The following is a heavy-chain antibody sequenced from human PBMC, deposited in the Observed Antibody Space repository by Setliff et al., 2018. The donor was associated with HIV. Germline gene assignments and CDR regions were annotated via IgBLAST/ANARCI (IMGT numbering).Heavy chain of an antibody. CDR1: GGSISSSSYY. J-gene: IGHJ4*02. CDR2: VYYSGST. Sequence: SETLSLTCTVSGGSISSSSYYWGWIRQPPGKGLEWIGSVYYSGSTYYNPSLKSRLTISVDTSTNKFSLKLSSVTAADTAVYYCARLRGLNLEPFDYWGQGTLVTAPQ. V-gene: IGHV4-39*01. CDR3: ARLRGLNLEPFDY. D-gene: IGHD1-1*01.